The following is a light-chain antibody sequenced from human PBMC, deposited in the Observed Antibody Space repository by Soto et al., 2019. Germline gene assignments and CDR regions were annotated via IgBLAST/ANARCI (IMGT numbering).Light chain of an antibody. J-gene: IGLJ3*02. Sequence: QSALTQPPSASGSPGQSVTISCTGTSSDVGDYNYVSWYQQHPGKAPKLMIFEVNRRPSGVPDRFSGSKSGNTASLTVSGLQAEDEADYYCTSYADSNNWVFGGGTKVTVL. CDR2: EVN. V-gene: IGLV2-8*01. CDR3: TSYADSNNWV. CDR1: SSDVGDYNY.